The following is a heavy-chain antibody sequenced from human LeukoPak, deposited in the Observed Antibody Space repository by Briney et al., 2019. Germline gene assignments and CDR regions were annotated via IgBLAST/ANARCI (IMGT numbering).Heavy chain of an antibody. J-gene: IGHJ4*02. CDR3: AKEGPGIAVADRGGFDY. V-gene: IGHV3-23*01. CDR2: ISGSGGST. D-gene: IGHD6-19*01. CDR1: GFTFSSYA. Sequence: PGGSLRLSCAASGFTFSSYAMSWVRQAPGKGLEWVSAISGSGGSTYYADSVKGRFTISRDNSKNTLYLQMNSLRAEDTAVYYCAKEGPGIAVADRGGFDYWGQGTLVTVSS.